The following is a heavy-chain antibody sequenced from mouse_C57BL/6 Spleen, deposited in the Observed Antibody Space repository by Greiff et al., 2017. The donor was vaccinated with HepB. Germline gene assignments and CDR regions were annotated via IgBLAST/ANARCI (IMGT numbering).Heavy chain of an antibody. CDR2: IDPETGGT. V-gene: IGHV1-15*01. D-gene: IGHD2-5*01. J-gene: IGHJ3*01. Sequence: VQLQQSGAELVRPGASVTLSCKASGYTFTDYEMHWVKQTPVHGLEWIGAIDPETGGTAYNQKFKGKAILTADKSSSTAYMELRSLTSEDSAVYYCTRSYYSNYPGAYWGQGTLVTVSA. CDR1: GYTFTDYE. CDR3: TRSYYSNYPGAY.